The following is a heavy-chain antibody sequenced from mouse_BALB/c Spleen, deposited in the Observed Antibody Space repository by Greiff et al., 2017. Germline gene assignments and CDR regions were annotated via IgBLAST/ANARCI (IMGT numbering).Heavy chain of an antibody. D-gene: IGHD2-4*01. CDR2: ISSGSSTI. J-gene: IGHJ3*01. CDR1: GFTFSSFG. V-gene: IGHV5-17*02. Sequence: EVMLVESGGGLVQPGGSRKLSCAASGFTFSSFGMHWVRQAPEKGLEWVAYISSGSSTIYYADTVKGRFTISRDNPKNTLFLQMTSLRSEDTAMYYCARWDYDYDFWFAYWGQGTLVTVSA. CDR3: ARWDYDYDFWFAY.